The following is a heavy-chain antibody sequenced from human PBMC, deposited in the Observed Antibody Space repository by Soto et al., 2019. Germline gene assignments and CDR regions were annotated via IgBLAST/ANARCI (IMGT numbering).Heavy chain of an antibody. CDR2: IYYSGST. V-gene: IGHV4-39*01. CDR1: GGSISSSSYY. D-gene: IGHD4-17*01. Sequence: QLQLQESGPGLVKPSETLSLTCTVSGGSISSSSYYWGWIRQPPGKGLEWIGSIYYSGSTYYNPSLKSRVTISVDTSKNQFSLKLSSVTAADTAVYYCARSHTVTTYYFDYWGQGTLVTVSS. CDR3: ARSHTVTTYYFDY. J-gene: IGHJ4*02.